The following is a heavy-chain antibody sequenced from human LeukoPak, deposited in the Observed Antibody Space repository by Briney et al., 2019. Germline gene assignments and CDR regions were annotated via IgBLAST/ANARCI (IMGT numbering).Heavy chain of an antibody. J-gene: IGHJ4*02. Sequence: ASVTVSFKASGYKFIDDYMHWVRQAPGQGLEFMGWINTDSGFTNYAQKFKGRVTMTRDTSISTAYLEVRSLRSDDTAVYYCARVTGMGLRGLATVTFDYWGQGTLVTVSS. V-gene: IGHV1-2*02. CDR2: INTDSGFT. D-gene: IGHD4-17*01. CDR1: GYKFIDDY. CDR3: ARVTGMGLRGLATVTFDY.